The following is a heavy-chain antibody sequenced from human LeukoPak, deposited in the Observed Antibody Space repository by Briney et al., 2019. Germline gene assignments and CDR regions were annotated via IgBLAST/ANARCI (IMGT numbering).Heavy chain of an antibody. CDR3: ARDNWNYPTHFFDY. V-gene: IGHV4-59*01. CDR2: ISDSGSI. D-gene: IGHD1-7*01. CDR1: GGSIRSYY. Sequence: NPSETLSLTCTVSGGSIRSYYWSWIRQPPGKGLEWIGYISDSGSIDYKSSLKSRVSMSVDTSKNQFSLKLSSVTAADTAVYYCARDNWNYPTHFFDYWGQGTLVTVSS. J-gene: IGHJ4*02.